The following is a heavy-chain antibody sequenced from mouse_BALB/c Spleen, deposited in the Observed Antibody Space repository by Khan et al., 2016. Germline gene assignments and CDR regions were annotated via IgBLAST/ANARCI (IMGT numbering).Heavy chain of an antibody. CDR1: GFSLTSYD. D-gene: IGHD1-1*01. J-gene: IGHJ3*01. V-gene: IGHV2-9-2*01. CDR2: IWTGGGT. CDR3: VRAEVAWFAY. Sequence: QVQLKQSGPGLVAPSQSLSITCTVSGFSLTSYDISWIRPPPGTGPEWLGVIWTGGGTTYHSAFLSSLSISQDNSTSHVFLQLNSLQTDDTAIYDCVRAEVAWFAYWGEGTLVTVSA.